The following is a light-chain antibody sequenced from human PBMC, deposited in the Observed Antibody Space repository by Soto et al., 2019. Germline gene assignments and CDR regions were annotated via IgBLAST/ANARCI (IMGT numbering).Light chain of an antibody. CDR3: SSYTSSSPPHYV. J-gene: IGLJ1*01. Sequence: QSVLTQPASVSGSPGQSITISCTGTSSDVGGYNYVSWYQQHPGKAPKLMIYDVSNRPSGVSNRFSGSKSGNTASLTISGLQAEDEADYYCSSYTSSSPPHYVFVTGTKVTVL. V-gene: IGLV2-14*01. CDR2: DVS. CDR1: SSDVGGYNY.